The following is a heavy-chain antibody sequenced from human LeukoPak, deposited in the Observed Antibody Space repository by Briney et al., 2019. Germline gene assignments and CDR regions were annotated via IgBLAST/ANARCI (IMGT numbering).Heavy chain of an antibody. Sequence: SVKVSCKASGYTFTGYYMHWVRQAPGQGFEWLGWINPNSGGTNYAQKFQGRVTMTRDTSISTAYMELSRLRSDDTAVYYCAAVLRYFDWLPRDGWFDPWGQGTLVTVSS. J-gene: IGHJ5*02. D-gene: IGHD3-9*01. CDR3: AAVLRYFDWLPRDGWFDP. CDR1: GYTFTGYY. V-gene: IGHV1-2*02. CDR2: INPNSGGT.